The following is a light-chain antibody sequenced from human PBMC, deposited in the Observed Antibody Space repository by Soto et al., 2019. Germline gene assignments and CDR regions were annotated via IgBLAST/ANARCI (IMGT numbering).Light chain of an antibody. Sequence: QSVLTQPPSASGTPGQRVTISCSGSSSNIGRSAVNWYQQLPGTVPKLLIYGNYQRPSGVPDRFSGSESATSASLAISGLQSEDEADYYCAAWDDSLKSWVFGGGTKLTVL. V-gene: IGLV1-44*01. CDR1: SSNIGRSA. J-gene: IGLJ3*02. CDR3: AAWDDSLKSWV. CDR2: GNY.